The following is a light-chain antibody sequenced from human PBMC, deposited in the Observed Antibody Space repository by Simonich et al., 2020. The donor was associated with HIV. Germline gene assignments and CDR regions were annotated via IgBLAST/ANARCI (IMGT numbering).Light chain of an antibody. CDR2: WAA. CDR1: QSVLYSSNNKNY. Sequence: DIVMTQSPDSLAVSLGERATINGKSSQSVLYSSNNKNYVAWYQQKPGHPPNLLIYWAATRESGVPDRFSASGSGTDFTLTISSLQAEDVAIYYCQQYYSTPPTFGQGTKVEIK. J-gene: IGKJ1*01. V-gene: IGKV4-1*01. CDR3: QQYYSTPPT.